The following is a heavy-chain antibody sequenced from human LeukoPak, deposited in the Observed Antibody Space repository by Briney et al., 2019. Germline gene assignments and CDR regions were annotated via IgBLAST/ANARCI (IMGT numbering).Heavy chain of an antibody. D-gene: IGHD1-26*01. CDR2: IYTSGST. CDR3: AREGDSGSYYYFDY. Sequence: SETLSLTCTVSGGSISSYYWRWIRQPAAKGLAWIGRIYTSGSTNYNPSLKSRVTMSVDTSKNQFSLKLSSVTAADTAVYYCAREGDSGSYYYFDYWGQGTLVTVSS. V-gene: IGHV4-4*07. CDR1: GGSISSYY. J-gene: IGHJ4*02.